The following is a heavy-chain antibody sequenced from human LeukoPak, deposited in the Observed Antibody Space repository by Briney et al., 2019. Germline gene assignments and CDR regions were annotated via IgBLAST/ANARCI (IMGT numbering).Heavy chain of an antibody. CDR1: GYSISSGYY. CDR2: IYHSGST. J-gene: IGHJ4*02. CDR3: ARGGASYSSGWCPGY. V-gene: IGHV4-38-2*01. Sequence: SETLSLTCAVSGYSISSGYYWGWIRPPPGKGLEWIGNIYHSGSTYYNPSLKSRVTISVGTSKNQFSLKLSSVTAADTAVYYCARGGASYSSGWCPGYWGQGTLVTVSS. D-gene: IGHD6-19*01.